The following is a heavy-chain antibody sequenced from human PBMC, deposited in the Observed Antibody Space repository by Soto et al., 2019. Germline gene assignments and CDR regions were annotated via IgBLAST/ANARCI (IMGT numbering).Heavy chain of an antibody. CDR1: GGSISSYY. J-gene: IGHJ6*02. CDR2: IYYSGST. D-gene: IGHD3-3*01. CDR3: ARDRVDFWSGSQSDGMDV. V-gene: IGHV4-59*01. Sequence: NPSETLSLTCTVSGGSISSYYWSWIRQPPGKGLEWIGYIYYSGSTNYNPSLKSRVTISVDTSKNQFSLKLSSVTAADTAVYYCARDRVDFWSGSQSDGMDVWGQGTTVTVSS.